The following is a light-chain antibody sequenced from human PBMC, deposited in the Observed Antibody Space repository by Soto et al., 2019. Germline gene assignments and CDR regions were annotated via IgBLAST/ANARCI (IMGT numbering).Light chain of an antibody. J-gene: IGKJ2*01. CDR1: QSISTW. CDR2: DAS. V-gene: IGKV1-5*01. CDR3: QQYNTNSNT. Sequence: DIPMTQSPPTLSASVGDRVTITCPASQSISTWLAWFQQKPGKAPRLLIFDASSLDSGVPSRFSGSGSGTEFTLTISSLQPDDSASYYCQQYNTNSNTFGQGTKLEIK.